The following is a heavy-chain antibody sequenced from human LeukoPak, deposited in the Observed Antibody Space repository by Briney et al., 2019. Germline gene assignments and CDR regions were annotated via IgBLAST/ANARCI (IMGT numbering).Heavy chain of an antibody. CDR2: ISYDGSNK. D-gene: IGHD3-3*01. CDR3: AKDPRGHVLRFLEWLLHDAFDI. J-gene: IGHJ3*02. V-gene: IGHV3-30*18. CDR1: GFTFGSYG. Sequence: GGSLRLSCAASGFTFGSYGMHWVRQAPGTGLEWVAVISYDGSNKYYADSVKGRFTISRDNSKNTLYLQMNSLRAEDTAVYYCAKDPRGHVLRFLEWLLHDAFDIWGRGTMVTVSS.